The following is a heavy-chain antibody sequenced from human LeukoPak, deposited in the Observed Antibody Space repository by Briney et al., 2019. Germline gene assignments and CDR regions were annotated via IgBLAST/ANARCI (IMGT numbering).Heavy chain of an antibody. D-gene: IGHD2-15*01. CDR1: GFDFDDFA. J-gene: IGHJ4*02. V-gene: IGHV3-43D*03. CDR2: VSWDGGTT. CDR3: AKAPVTSCRGAFCYPFDY. Sequence: GGSLRLSCAASGFDFDDFAMHWVRQAPGKGLEWISLVSWDGGTTYYADSVKGRFTISRDNSKNSLYLQMNSLRAEDAAVYYCAKAPVTSCRGAFCYPFDYWGQGTLVTVSS.